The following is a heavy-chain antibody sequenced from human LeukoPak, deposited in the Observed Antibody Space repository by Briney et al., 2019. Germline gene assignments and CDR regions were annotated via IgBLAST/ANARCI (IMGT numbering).Heavy chain of an antibody. D-gene: IGHD5-18*01. CDR2: IYYSGST. CDR1: GGSISSYY. Sequence: SETLSLTCTISGGSISSYYWSWIRQPPGKGLEWIGYIYYSGSTDYNPSLKSRVTISVDTSKNQFSLKLSNETAADTALYYCARTPTTYTYGTFDSWGQGTLVTVSS. J-gene: IGHJ4*02. CDR3: ARTPTTYTYGTFDS. V-gene: IGHV4-59*01.